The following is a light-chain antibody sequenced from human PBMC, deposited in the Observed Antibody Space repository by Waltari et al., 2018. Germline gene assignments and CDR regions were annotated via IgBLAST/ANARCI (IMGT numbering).Light chain of an antibody. Sequence: DIQMTQSPSSVSASVGDRVTITCRASQDISRWLAWYQQKPGKAPELLIYSSSTFHFGVPSSFSGSRSGTEFSLTITGPQPDDSATYFCQQANSFPYTYGQGTKLDI. J-gene: IGKJ2*01. CDR2: SSS. CDR1: QDISRW. V-gene: IGKV1D-12*01. CDR3: QQANSFPYT.